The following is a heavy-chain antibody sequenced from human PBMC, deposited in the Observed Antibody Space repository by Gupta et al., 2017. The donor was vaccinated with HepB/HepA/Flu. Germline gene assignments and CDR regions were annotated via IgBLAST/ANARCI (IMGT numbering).Heavy chain of an antibody. Sequence: QVQLVESGGGVVQPGRSLRLSCAASGFAFSNSATHWVRQTPGKGLEWVAVISFDGSNRYYSDSVKGRFTISRDNSKNTLYLQVNSLRAEDTAVYYCARDNRNSNYGPGYYFYGVDVWGQGTTVTVSS. J-gene: IGHJ6*02. CDR3: ARDNRNSNYGPGYYFYGVDV. CDR1: GFAFSNSA. V-gene: IGHV3-30-3*01. CDR2: ISFDGSNR. D-gene: IGHD4-11*01.